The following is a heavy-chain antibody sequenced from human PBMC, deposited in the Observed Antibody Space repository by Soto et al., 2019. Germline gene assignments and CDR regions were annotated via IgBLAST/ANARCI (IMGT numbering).Heavy chain of an antibody. V-gene: IGHV4-39*01. D-gene: IGHD5-18*01. Sequence: QLQLQESGPGLVKPSETLSLTCTVSGGSISSSSYYWGWIRQPPGKGLEWIGSIYYRGSTYYNPSLKSRVTISVDTSKNQFSLKLSSVTAADTAVYYCACIFSGGYGYGFYYYGMDVWGQGTTVTVSS. CDR3: ACIFSGGYGYGFYYYGMDV. CDR1: GGSISSSSYY. J-gene: IGHJ6*02. CDR2: IYYRGST.